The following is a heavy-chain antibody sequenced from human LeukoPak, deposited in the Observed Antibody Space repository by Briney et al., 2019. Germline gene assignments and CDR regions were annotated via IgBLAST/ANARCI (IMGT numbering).Heavy chain of an antibody. Sequence: ASVKVSCKASGGTFSSYAISWVRQAPGQGLEWMGGIIPIFGTANYAQKFQGRVTITTDESTSTAYMELSSLRSEDTAVYYCARSEKYYYDSSGYYGYYFDYWGQGTLVPSPQ. CDR3: ARSEKYYYDSSGYYGYYFDY. CDR2: IIPIFGTA. CDR1: GGTFSSYA. J-gene: IGHJ4*02. D-gene: IGHD3-22*01. V-gene: IGHV1-69*05.